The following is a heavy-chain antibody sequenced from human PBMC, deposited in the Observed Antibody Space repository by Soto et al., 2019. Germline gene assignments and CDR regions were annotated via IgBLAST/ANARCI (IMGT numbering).Heavy chain of an antibody. D-gene: IGHD2-21*02. V-gene: IGHV4-31*03. CDR1: GGSISSGCYY. J-gene: IGHJ3*02. CDR2: IYYSGST. CDR3: ARDCGGDCYDAFDI. Sequence: SETLFLTCTVSGGSISSGCYYWSWIRQHPGKGLEWIGYIYYSGSTYYNPSLKSRVTISVDTSKNQFSLKLSSVTAADTAVYYCARDCGGDCYDAFDIWGQGTMVTVSS.